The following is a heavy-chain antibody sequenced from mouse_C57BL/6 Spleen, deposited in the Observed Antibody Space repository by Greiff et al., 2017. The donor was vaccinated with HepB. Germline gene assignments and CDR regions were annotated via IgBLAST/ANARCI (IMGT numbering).Heavy chain of an antibody. D-gene: IGHD1-1*01. CDR2: IYPGRGST. CDR3: ARDYYGSSYVGFAY. J-gene: IGHJ3*01. CDR1: GYTFTSYW. V-gene: IGHV1-55*01. Sequence: QVQLQQPGAELVKPGASVKMSCKASGYTFTSYWITWVKQRPGQGLEWIGDIYPGRGSTNYNEKFKSKATLTVDTSSSTAYMQLSSLTSEDSAVYYGARDYYGSSYVGFAYWGQGTLVTVSA.